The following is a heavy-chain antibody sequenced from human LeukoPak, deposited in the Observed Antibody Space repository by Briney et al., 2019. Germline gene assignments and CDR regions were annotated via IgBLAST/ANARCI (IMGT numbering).Heavy chain of an antibody. V-gene: IGHV3-23*01. CDR2: ISGSGGST. Sequence: PGGSLRLSCAASGFTFSSYAMSWVRQAPGKGLEWVSAISGSGGSTYYADSVKGRFTISRDNSKNTLYLQMNSLRAEDTAVYYCSKGDHRDYFRGGGRYFDYWGQGTLVTVSS. CDR1: GFTFSSYA. J-gene: IGHJ4*02. D-gene: IGHD4-17*01. CDR3: SKGDHRDYFRGGGRYFDY.